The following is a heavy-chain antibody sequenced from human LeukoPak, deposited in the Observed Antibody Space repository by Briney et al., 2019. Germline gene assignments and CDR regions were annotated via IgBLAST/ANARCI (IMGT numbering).Heavy chain of an antibody. CDR3: ATDKTVDTAMVDGENYFDY. CDR1: GYTLTELS. D-gene: IGHD5-18*01. Sequence: ASVKVSCKVSGYTLTELSMHWVRQAPGKGLEWMGGFDPEDGETNYAQKLQGTVTMSEDTSTDTAYMELSSLRSEDTAVYYCATDKTVDTAMVDGENYFDYWGQGTLVTVSS. CDR2: FDPEDGET. J-gene: IGHJ4*02. V-gene: IGHV1-24*01.